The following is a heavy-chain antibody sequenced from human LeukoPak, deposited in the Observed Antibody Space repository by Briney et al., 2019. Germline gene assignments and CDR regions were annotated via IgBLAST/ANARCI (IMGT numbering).Heavy chain of an antibody. J-gene: IGHJ4*02. Sequence: QPGGSLRPSGAPLGFPLGSPWRPWVRKPPGKGLVWFSGIIGDGSSTSYAGSVKGRFTISRDNAKNSLSLQMNSLRAEDTAVYYCAGGVSYRMVVTSTDFDYWGQGTLVTVSS. CDR3: AGGVSYRMVVTSTDFDY. V-gene: IGHV3-74*01. D-gene: IGHD2-21*02. CDR2: IIGDGSST. CDR1: GFPLGSPW.